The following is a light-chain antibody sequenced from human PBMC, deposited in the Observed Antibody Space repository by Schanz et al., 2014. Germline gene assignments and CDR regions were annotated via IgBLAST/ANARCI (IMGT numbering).Light chain of an antibody. J-gene: IGKJ1*01. Sequence: DIQMPPSPSSLSGSVGDRVTITCRASQYISDYLNWYQQKPGKAPKLVIFATSHLQSGVPSRFSGGGSGTDFTLTISSLQPEDFATYYCQQGYDTPVWTFGQGTKVEVK. CDR2: ATS. CDR1: QYISDY. V-gene: IGKV1-39*01. CDR3: QQGYDTPVWT.